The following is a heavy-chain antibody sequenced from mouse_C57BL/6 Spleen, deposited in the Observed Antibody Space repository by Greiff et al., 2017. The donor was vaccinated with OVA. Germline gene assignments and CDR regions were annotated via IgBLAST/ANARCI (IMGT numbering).Heavy chain of an antibody. J-gene: IGHJ2*01. Sequence: QVQLQQPGAELVKTGASVKLSCKASGYTFTSYWMHWVKQRPGQGLEWIGMIHPNSGSTNYNEKFKRKATLTVDKSSSTAYMQLSSLPSEDSAVYYCARGAYYSNPFDDWGQGTTLTVSS. CDR1: GYTFTSYW. CDR3: ARGAYYSNPFDD. D-gene: IGHD2-5*01. V-gene: IGHV1-64*01. CDR2: IHPNSGST.